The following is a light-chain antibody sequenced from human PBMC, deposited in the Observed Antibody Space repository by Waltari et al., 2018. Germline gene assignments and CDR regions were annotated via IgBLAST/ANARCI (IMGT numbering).Light chain of an antibody. CDR3: LSYDSSLSAL. J-gene: IGLJ2*01. CDR2: EDN. CDR1: GSNIGSYY. V-gene: IGLV1-40*01. Sequence: QSVLTQPPSVSGAPGQRVTISCTGSGSNIGSYYVTWYQQLPGTTPKLLIYEDNKRPSGVSDRFSGSKSGSSASLTITGLQTEDEADYYCLSYDSSLSALFGGGTRLTVL.